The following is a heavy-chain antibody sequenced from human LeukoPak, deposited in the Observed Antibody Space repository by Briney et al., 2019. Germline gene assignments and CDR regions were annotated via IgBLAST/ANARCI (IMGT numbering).Heavy chain of an antibody. D-gene: IGHD2-2*01. J-gene: IGHJ4*02. CDR3: AKGCSSTSCAIEFDS. CDR2: MSYDGGHI. CDR1: GFNFKNYG. Sequence: PGGSLRLSRGGSGFNFKNYGIHWVRQAPGRGLEWVAGMSYDGGHIYYGDSVKGRFTISRDNSKDTAYVEMNSLRPADTAVYYCAKGCSSTSCAIEFDSWGQGILVTVSS. V-gene: IGHV3-30*18.